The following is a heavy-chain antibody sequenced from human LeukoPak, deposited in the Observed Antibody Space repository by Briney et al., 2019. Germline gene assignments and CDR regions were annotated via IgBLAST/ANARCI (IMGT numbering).Heavy chain of an antibody. D-gene: IGHD1-26*01. Sequence: GGSLRLSCAVSGFMFSDYGMSWIRQAPGKGLEWVSFISSGSSSIYYEDSVKGRFTISRDNAKNSLYLQMNSLRAEDTAVYYCARTFLSGSYSDDYWGQGTLVTVSS. V-gene: IGHV3-11*04. CDR2: ISSGSSSI. CDR1: GFMFSDYG. CDR3: ARTFLSGSYSDDY. J-gene: IGHJ4*02.